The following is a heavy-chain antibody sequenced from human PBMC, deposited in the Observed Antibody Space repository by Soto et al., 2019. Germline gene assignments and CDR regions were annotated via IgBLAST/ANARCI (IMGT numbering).Heavy chain of an antibody. CDR3: ARHPYSGWSQLGRWNFDY. CDR2: IIPIFGTA. V-gene: IGHV1-69*01. CDR1: GGTFSSYA. D-gene: IGHD6-19*01. Sequence: QVQLVQSGAEVKKPGSSVKVSCKASGGTFSSYAISWVRQAPGQGLEWMGGIIPIFGTANYAQKFQGRVTITADESTSTAYMELSSLRSEDTAVYYCARHPYSGWSQLGRWNFDYWGQGTLVTVSS. J-gene: IGHJ4*02.